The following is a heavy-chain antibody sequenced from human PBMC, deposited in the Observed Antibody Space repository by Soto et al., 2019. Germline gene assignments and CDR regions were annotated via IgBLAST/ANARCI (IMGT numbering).Heavy chain of an antibody. CDR2: ISYDGSNK. J-gene: IGHJ4*02. D-gene: IGHD5-18*01. CDR3: AKERVYSYGAFDY. CDR1: GFTFSSYG. V-gene: IGHV3-30*18. Sequence: GESLKISCAASGFTFSSYGMHWVRQAPGKGLEWVAVISYDGSNKYYADSVKGRFTISRDNSKNTLYLQMNSLRAEDTAVYYCAKERVYSYGAFDYWGQGTLVTVSS.